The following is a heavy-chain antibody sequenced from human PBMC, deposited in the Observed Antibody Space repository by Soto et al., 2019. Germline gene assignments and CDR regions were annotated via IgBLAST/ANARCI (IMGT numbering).Heavy chain of an antibody. CDR1: GFTFSSYW. CDR2: IRQDGSET. Sequence: GGSLRLSCAASGFTFSSYWMTWVRQAPGKGLEWVANIRQDGSETHYVDSVKGRFTISRDNAKNSLYLRMNSLRAEDTAIYYCARDLSTTNSGPFYDAFDMWGQGTMVTVSS. J-gene: IGHJ3*02. V-gene: IGHV3-7*01. CDR3: ARDLSTTNSGPFYDAFDM. D-gene: IGHD2-15*01.